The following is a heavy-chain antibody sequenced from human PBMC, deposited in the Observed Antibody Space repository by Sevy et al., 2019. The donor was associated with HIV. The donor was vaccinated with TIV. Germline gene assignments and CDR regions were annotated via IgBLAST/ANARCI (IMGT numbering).Heavy chain of an antibody. CDR1: GITFSESL. V-gene: IGHV3-7*01. Sequence: GGSLRLSCAASGITFSESLMSWVRKAPGKGLEWVASIKNDGSAKFYADSVKGRFIISRDNAKNSLYLQMNSLRGEETAVYFCARVFSGSAPGFDYWGQGTLVTVSS. J-gene: IGHJ4*02. CDR2: IKNDGSAK. D-gene: IGHD6-19*01. CDR3: ARVFSGSAPGFDY.